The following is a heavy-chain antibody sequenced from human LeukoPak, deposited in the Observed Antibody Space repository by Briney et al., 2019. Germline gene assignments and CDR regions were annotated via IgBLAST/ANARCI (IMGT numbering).Heavy chain of an antibody. CDR2: IYTGGST. CDR1: GGSISSGSYY. Sequence: SETLSLTCTVSGGSISSGSYYWSWIRQPAGKGLEWIGRIYTGGSTNYNPSLKSRVTISVDTSKNQFSLKLSSVTAADTAVYYCARGGNSGYFDYWGQGTLVTVSS. CDR3: ARGGNSGYFDY. V-gene: IGHV4-61*02. J-gene: IGHJ4*02. D-gene: IGHD4-23*01.